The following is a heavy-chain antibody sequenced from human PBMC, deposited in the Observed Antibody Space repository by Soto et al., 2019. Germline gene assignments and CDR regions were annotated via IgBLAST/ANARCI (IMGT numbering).Heavy chain of an antibody. J-gene: IGHJ6*02. V-gene: IGHV3-13*04. CDR1: GFTFSSYD. CDR2: IGTAGDT. CDR3: ARGLGYCSSTSCPPYYYGMDV. D-gene: IGHD2-2*01. Sequence: EVQLVESGGGLVQPGGSLRLSCAASGFTFSSYDMHWVRQATGKGLEWVSAIGTAGDTYYPGSVKGRFTISRENAKNSLYLQMNSLRAGDKAVYYCARGLGYCSSTSCPPYYYGMDVWGQGTTVTVSS.